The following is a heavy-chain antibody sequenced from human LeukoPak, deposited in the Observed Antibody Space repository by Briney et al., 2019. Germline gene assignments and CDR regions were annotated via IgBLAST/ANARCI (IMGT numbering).Heavy chain of an antibody. CDR1: GFTFSSYW. J-gene: IGHJ5*02. Sequence: PGGSLRLSCAASGFTFSSYWMSWVRQAPGKGLEWVANIFKDGSEKYYVDSVRGRFTISRDNAKSSLYLQMTNLRAEDTAVYYCATDSFSFGDLNPGPWGQGTLVTVSS. V-gene: IGHV3-7*01. CDR3: ATDSFSFGDLNPGP. D-gene: IGHD3-16*01. CDR2: IFKDGSEK.